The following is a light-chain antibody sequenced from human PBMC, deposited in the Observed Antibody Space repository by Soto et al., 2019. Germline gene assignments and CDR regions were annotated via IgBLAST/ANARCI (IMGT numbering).Light chain of an antibody. CDR1: QSISSW. J-gene: IGKJ3*01. CDR2: DAS. V-gene: IGKV1-5*01. CDR3: QRYNSYSGP. Sequence: DIQMTQSPSTLSASVGDRVTITCRASQSISSWLAWYQQKPGKAPKLLIYDASSLESGVPSRFSGSEYGTEYTLTISRLQPDDFASYYGQRYNSYSGPFGPGTKVDIK.